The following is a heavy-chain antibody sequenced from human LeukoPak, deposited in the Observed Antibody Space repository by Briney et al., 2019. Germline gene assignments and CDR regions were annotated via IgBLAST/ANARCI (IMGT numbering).Heavy chain of an antibody. CDR3: ASAYDSSGYFGFDI. Sequence: PSETLSLTCTVSGGSISSYYWSWIRQPAGKGLEWIGRIYTSGSTNYNPSLKSRVTMSVDTSKNQFSLKLSSVTAADTAVYYCASAYDSSGYFGFDIWGQGTMVTVSS. J-gene: IGHJ3*02. CDR1: GGSISSYY. D-gene: IGHD3-22*01. V-gene: IGHV4-4*07. CDR2: IYTSGST.